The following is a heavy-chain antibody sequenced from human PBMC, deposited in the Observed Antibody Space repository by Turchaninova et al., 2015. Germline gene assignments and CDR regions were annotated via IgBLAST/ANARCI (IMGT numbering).Heavy chain of an antibody. CDR2: INHSGST. D-gene: IGHD2-15*01. V-gene: IGHV4-34*01. CDR3: AVVVTATRYPGYFDS. Sequence: QAQVQPGGPGLLKPSETLSLPSTVDGGDFSGQYWRLIRQPPGKGLEWISEINHSGSTNYNPSLRGRVTISVDTSKNQFSLKLNSVAAADTAVYYCAVVVTATRYPGYFDSWGQGSLVTVSS. CDR1: GGDFSGQY. J-gene: IGHJ4*02.